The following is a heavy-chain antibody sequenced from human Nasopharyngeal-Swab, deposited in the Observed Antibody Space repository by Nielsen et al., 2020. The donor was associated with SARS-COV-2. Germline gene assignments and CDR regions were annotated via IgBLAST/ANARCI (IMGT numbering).Heavy chain of an antibody. V-gene: IGHV1-18*01. Sequence: ASVKVSCKASGYTFTSYGISWVRQAPGQGLEWMGWISAYNGNTNYAQKLQGRVTMTTDTSTSTAYMELRSLRSDDTAVYYCARDSTPAVDSSSSLDYYYGMDVWGQGTTVTVSS. J-gene: IGHJ6*02. CDR3: ARDSTPAVDSSSSLDYYYGMDV. CDR2: ISAYNGNT. CDR1: GYTFTSYG. D-gene: IGHD6-6*01.